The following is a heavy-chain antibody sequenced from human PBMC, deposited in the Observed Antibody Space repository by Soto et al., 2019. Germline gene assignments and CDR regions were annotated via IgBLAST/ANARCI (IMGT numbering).Heavy chain of an antibody. J-gene: IGHJ6*02. CDR2: IYYSGST. CDR1: GGSISSGDYY. CDR3: ARAGDWDYYYYGMDV. Sequence: QVQLQESGPGLVKPSQTLSLTCTVSGGSISSGDYYWSWIRQPPGKGLEWIGYIYYSGSTYYNPSLKSRVTISVDTSKNQFSLKLSSVTAADTAVYYCARAGDWDYYYYGMDVWGQGTTVTVSS. D-gene: IGHD2-21*02. V-gene: IGHV4-30-4*01.